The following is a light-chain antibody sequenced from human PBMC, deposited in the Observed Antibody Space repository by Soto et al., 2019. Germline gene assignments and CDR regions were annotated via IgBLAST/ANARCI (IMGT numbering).Light chain of an antibody. J-gene: IGKJ5*01. CDR3: QQYHSDPIT. CDR1: QSVLSNSNNKNY. Sequence: DIVMTHSPDSLAVSLGERATINCKSSQSVLSNSNNKNYLAWFQQKPGQPPKLLIYWASTRESGVPDRFSGSGSATDFTLTISSLQAEDVAVYYCQQYHSDPITFGQGTRLEIK. V-gene: IGKV4-1*01. CDR2: WAS.